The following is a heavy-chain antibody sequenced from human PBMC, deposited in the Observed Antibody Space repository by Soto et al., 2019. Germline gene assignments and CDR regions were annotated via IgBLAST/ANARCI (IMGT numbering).Heavy chain of an antibody. D-gene: IGHD3-10*01. Sequence: ASVKVSCTASGGTFSSYTISWVRQAPGQGLEWMGRIIPILGIANYAQKFQGRVTITADKSTSTAYMELSSLRSEDTAVYYCARATMVRGVGGDYYYYGMDVWGQGTTVTVSS. CDR3: ARATMVRGVGGDYYYYGMDV. CDR2: IIPILGIA. J-gene: IGHJ6*02. CDR1: GGTFSSYT. V-gene: IGHV1-69*02.